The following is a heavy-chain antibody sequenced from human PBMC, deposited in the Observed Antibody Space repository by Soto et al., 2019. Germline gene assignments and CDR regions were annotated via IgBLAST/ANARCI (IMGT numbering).Heavy chain of an antibody. CDR2: IYTSGST. V-gene: IGHV4-4*07. CDR3: ARDLTLYYGSGSRTYGMDV. Sequence: SETLSLTCTVSGGSISSYYWSWIRQPAGKGLEWIGRIYTSGSTNYNPSLKSRVTMSVDTCKNQFSLKLSSVTAADTAVYYCARDLTLYYGSGSRTYGMDVWGQGTTVAVYS. CDR1: GGSISSYY. J-gene: IGHJ6*02. D-gene: IGHD3-10*01.